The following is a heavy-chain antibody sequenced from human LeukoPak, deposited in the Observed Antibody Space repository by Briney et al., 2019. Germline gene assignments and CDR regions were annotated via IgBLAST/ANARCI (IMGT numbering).Heavy chain of an antibody. CDR1: GGSFSGYY. CDR3: ARDIGYGDYEGY. J-gene: IGHJ4*02. D-gene: IGHD4-17*01. CDR2: IYTSGST. V-gene: IGHV4-59*10. Sequence: SETLSLTCAVYGGSFSGYYWSWIRQPPGKGLEWIGRIYTSGSTNYNPSLKSRVTMSVDTSKNQFSLKLSSVTAADTAVYYCARDIGYGDYEGYWGQGTLVTVSS.